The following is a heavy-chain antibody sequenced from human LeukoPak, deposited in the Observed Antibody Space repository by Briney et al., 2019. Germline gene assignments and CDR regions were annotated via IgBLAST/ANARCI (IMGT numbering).Heavy chain of an antibody. J-gene: IGHJ3*02. CDR1: GFTFSSHA. CDR3: AREANAFDI. Sequence: GGSLRLSCAASGFTFSSHAMHWVHQAPGKGLEYVSTISTNGGSTYYSNSVKGRFTISRDNSKNTLYLQMGSLRAEDMAVYYCAREANAFDIWGQGTMVTVSS. CDR2: ISTNGGST. V-gene: IGHV3-64*01.